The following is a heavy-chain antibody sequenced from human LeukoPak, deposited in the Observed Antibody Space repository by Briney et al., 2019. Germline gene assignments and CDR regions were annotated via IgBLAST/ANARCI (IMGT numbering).Heavy chain of an antibody. CDR3: ARGGGSSWYPSLFDY. CDR2: IYYSGST. CDR1: GGSISSGDYY. D-gene: IGHD6-13*01. J-gene: IGHJ4*02. V-gene: IGHV4-30-4*08. Sequence: SQTLSLXCTVSGGSISSGDYYWIWSRQPPGKGLEWIGYIYYSGSTYYNPSLKSRVTISVDTSKNQFSLKLSSVTAADTAVYYCARGGGSSWYPSLFDYWGQGTLVTVSS.